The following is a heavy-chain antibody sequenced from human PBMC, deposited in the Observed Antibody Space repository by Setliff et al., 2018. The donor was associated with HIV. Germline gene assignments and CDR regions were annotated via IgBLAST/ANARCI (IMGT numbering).Heavy chain of an antibody. J-gene: IGHJ4*02. V-gene: IGHV4-31*03. Sequence: KASETLSLTCTVTGGSVGSGDYYWHWIRQHPEKALEWIGYIFHSGDTYYNPSLKSRISMSVDTSKNQFSLELTSLTAADTAVYYCATRPRIAARPFDYWGQGMLVTVPQ. CDR2: IFHSGDT. CDR3: ATRPRIAARPFDY. D-gene: IGHD6-6*01. CDR1: GGSVGSGDYY.